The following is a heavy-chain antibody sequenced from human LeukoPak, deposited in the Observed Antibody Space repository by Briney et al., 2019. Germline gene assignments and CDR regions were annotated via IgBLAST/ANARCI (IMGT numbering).Heavy chain of an antibody. J-gene: IGHJ4*02. V-gene: IGHV3-30-3*01. CDR2: ISYDGSNK. CDR3: ARDYYGDYALDY. CDR1: GFTLSTYA. Sequence: GGSLRLSCAASGFTLSTYAMHWVRQAPGKGLEWVAVISYDGSNKYYADSVKGRFTISRDNSKNTLYLQMNSLRVEDTAVYYCARDYYGDYALDYWGQGTLVTVSS. D-gene: IGHD4-17*01.